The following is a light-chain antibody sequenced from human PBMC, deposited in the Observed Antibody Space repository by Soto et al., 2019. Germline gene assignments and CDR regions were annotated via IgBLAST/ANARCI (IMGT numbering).Light chain of an antibody. CDR1: QTVGSY. CDR3: QQRSDWPTT. CDR2: DTS. J-gene: IGKJ1*01. V-gene: IGKV3-11*01. Sequence: IVFTQSPATRSWSLGERATLSCRASQTVGSYLAWFRQTPGQAPRLLIYDTSIRATGIPARFSGSGSGTDFTLTISSLEAEDFAVYYCQQRSDWPTTFGQGTKVDIK.